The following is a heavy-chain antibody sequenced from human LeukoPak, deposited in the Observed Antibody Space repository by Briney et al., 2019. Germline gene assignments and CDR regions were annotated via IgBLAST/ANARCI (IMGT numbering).Heavy chain of an antibody. Sequence: ASVKVSCKASGGTFSSYAISWVRQAPGQGLEWMGGIIPIFGTANYAQKFQGRVTITADESTSTAYMELSSLRSEDTAVYYCAREGTNDYYDSSGTHDAFDIWGKGTMVTVSS. D-gene: IGHD3-22*01. CDR2: IIPIFGTA. CDR3: AREGTNDYYDSSGTHDAFDI. CDR1: GGTFSSYA. V-gene: IGHV1-69*13. J-gene: IGHJ3*02.